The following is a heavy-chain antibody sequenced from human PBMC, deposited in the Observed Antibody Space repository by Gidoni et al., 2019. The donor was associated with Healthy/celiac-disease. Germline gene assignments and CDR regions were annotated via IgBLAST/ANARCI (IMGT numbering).Heavy chain of an antibody. CDR3: AKDGLGRGGGMDV. Sequence: EVQLLESVGGLVQPGGSLRLSCAAPRFTFSSYAMSWVRPAPGKALEWVSAISGSGGSTYYADSVKGRFTISRDNSKNTLYLQMNSLRAEDTAVYYCAKDGLGRGGGMDVWGQGTTVTVSS. J-gene: IGHJ6*02. CDR1: RFTFSSYA. D-gene: IGHD3-10*01. V-gene: IGHV3-23*01. CDR2: ISGSGGST.